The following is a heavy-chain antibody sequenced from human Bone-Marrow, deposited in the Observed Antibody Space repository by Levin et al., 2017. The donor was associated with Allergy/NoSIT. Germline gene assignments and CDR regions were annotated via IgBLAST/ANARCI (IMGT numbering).Heavy chain of an antibody. V-gene: IGHV3-30*03. CDR1: GFTFSSYG. Sequence: GGSLRLSCAASGFTFSSYGMHWVRQAPGKGLEWVAVISYDGSNKYYADSVKGRFTISRDNSKNTLYLQMNSLRAEDTAVYYCAILSGGDADAFDIWGQGTMVTVSS. CDR2: ISYDGSNK. CDR3: AILSGGDADAFDI. J-gene: IGHJ3*02. D-gene: IGHD2-21*02.